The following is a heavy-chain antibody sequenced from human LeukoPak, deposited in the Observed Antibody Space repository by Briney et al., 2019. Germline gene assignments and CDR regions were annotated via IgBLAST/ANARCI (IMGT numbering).Heavy chain of an antibody. J-gene: IGHJ4*02. V-gene: IGHV4-4*02. CDR1: GGSITSTDW. CDR2: ISLTGRT. D-gene: IGHD1-26*01. Sequence: PSETLSLTCGVSGGSITSTDWLSWVRQPPGQGLEWIGEISLTGRTNYNPSLIGRVIMSLDESRNQLSLTLTSVTAADTAMYYCTRESGPYCPFGYWGQGTLVVVPS. CDR3: TRESGPYCPFGY.